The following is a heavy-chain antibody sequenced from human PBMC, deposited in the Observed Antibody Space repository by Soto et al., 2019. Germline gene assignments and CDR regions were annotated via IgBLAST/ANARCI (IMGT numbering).Heavy chain of an antibody. V-gene: IGHV3-72*01. CDR2: TRNKANSYTT. CDR1: GFTFSDHY. Sequence: PGGSLRLSCAASGFTFSDHYMDWVRQAPGKGLEWVGRTRNKANSYTTEYAACVKGRFTISRDDSKNSLYLQMNSLKSEDTAVYYCTRAPSGNFYFEDWGQGTLVTVSS. J-gene: IGHJ4*02. D-gene: IGHD6-19*01. CDR3: TRAPSGNFYFED.